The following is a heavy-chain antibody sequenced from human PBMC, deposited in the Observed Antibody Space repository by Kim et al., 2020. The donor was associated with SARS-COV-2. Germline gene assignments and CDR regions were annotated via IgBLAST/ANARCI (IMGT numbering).Heavy chain of an antibody. Sequence: AQKFQGGVTITRDTSISTAYMELSRLRSDDTAVYYCARGQIDSSGSRMDVWGQGTTVTVSS. D-gene: IGHD3-22*01. CDR3: ARGQIDSSGSRMDV. J-gene: IGHJ6*02. V-gene: IGHV1-2*02.